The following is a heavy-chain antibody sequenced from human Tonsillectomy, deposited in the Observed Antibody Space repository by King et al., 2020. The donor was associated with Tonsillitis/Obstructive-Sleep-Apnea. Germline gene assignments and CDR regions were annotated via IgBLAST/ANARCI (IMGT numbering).Heavy chain of an antibody. CDR1: GFTFRSYW. CDR3: PRAHISDS. Sequence: VQLVESGGGLVQPGRSLRLSCAASGFTFRSYWMNWVRQAPGIVLEWVASIKQDGSEKYYVDCVKGRFTISRDNAKNSLYWQMYSLRAEDTALYYCPRAHISDSWGQGTLVTVSS. J-gene: IGHJ4*02. CDR2: IKQDGSEK. V-gene: IGHV3-7*04.